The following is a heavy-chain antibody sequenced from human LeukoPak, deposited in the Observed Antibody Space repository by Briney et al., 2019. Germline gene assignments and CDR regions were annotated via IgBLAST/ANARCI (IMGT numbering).Heavy chain of an antibody. Sequence: ASVKVSCKASGYTFISYYMHWVRQAPGQGLEWMGWINPNSGGTNYAQKFQGRVTMTRDTSISTAYMELSRLRSDDTAVYYCARDHSALIPGGAFDIWGQGTMVTVSS. V-gene: IGHV1-2*02. J-gene: IGHJ3*02. D-gene: IGHD1-14*01. CDR2: INPNSGGT. CDR1: GYTFISYY. CDR3: ARDHSALIPGGAFDI.